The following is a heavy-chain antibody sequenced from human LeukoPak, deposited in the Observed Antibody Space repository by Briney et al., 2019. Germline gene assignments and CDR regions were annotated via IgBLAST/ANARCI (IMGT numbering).Heavy chain of an antibody. D-gene: IGHD6-13*01. Sequence: GASVKVSCKASGYTFTGYYMHWVRQAPGQGLEWMGWINPNSGGTNYAQKFQGRVTMTRDTSISTAYMELSRLRSDDTAVYYCARELPRIAAAGRGGWFDPWGQGTLVTVSS. CDR1: GYTFTGYY. J-gene: IGHJ5*02. V-gene: IGHV1-2*02. CDR2: INPNSGGT. CDR3: ARELPRIAAAGRGGWFDP.